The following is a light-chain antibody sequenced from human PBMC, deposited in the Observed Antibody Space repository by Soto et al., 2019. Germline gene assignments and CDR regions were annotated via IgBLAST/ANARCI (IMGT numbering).Light chain of an antibody. J-gene: IGLJ3*02. V-gene: IGLV2-14*03. CDR3: SSFTLTSTVV. Sequence: QSVLTQPASVSGSPGQSITISCTGTSSDVGAYNSVSWYQQHPGRAPKLVIYDVSNRPSGVSNRFSGSKSGNSASLTISGLQADDEADYFCSSFTLTSTVVFGGGTKLTVL. CDR2: DVS. CDR1: SSDVGAYNS.